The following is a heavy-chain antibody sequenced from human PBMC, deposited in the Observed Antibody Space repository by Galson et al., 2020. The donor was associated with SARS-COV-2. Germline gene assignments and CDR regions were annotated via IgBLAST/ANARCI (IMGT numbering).Heavy chain of an antibody. CDR1: GFTFISYW. J-gene: IGHJ3*02. V-gene: IGHV3-74*01. Sequence: GESLKISCAASGFTFISYWMHWVRQAPGKVLVWVLRINSDGSSTRYADSVKGRFTISRDNSKNTLTLQMNSLRAEDTAMYYCAKEYYYDSSGPLDAFDIWGQGTMVTVSS. D-gene: IGHD3-22*01. CDR3: AKEYYYDSSGPLDAFDI. CDR2: INSDGSST.